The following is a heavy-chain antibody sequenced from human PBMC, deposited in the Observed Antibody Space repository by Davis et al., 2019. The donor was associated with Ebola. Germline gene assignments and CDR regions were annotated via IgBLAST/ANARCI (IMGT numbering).Heavy chain of an antibody. CDR1: GFTFSSYG. J-gene: IGHJ5*02. CDR3: ARGNRYCSGDTCANWLDP. V-gene: IGHV3-74*01. CDR2: INSDGSST. D-gene: IGHD2-15*01. Sequence: HTGGSLRLSCAASGFTFSSYGMHWVRQAPGKGLVWVSRINSDGSSTSYADSVKGRFTISRENSKNTLYLQMNSLRAEDTAVYYCARGNRYCSGDTCANWLDPWGQGTLVTVSS.